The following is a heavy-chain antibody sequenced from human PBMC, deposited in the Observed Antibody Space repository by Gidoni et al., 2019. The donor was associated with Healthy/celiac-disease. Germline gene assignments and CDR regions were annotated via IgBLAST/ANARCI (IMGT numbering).Heavy chain of an antibody. V-gene: IGHV4-4*02. D-gene: IGHD3-9*01. CDR1: GGSISSSNW. J-gene: IGHJ4*02. CDR3: ARGGRYFDWLGGPYYFDY. CDR2: IYHSGST. Sequence: QVQLQESGPGLVKPSGTLSLTCAVSGGSISSSNWWSWVRHPPGKGLEWIGEIYHSGSTNYNPSLKSRVTISVDKSKNQFSLKLSSVTAADTAVYYCARGGRYFDWLGGPYYFDYWGQGTLVTVSS.